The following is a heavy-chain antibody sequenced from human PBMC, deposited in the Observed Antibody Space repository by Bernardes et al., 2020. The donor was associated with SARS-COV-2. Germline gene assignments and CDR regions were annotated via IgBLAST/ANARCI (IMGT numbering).Heavy chain of an antibody. CDR1: GYTFTSYG. V-gene: IGHV1-18*04. CDR3: ARRSVVGAFWYYYYGMDV. D-gene: IGHD1-26*01. Sequence: ASVKVSCKASGYTFTSYGISWVRQAPGQGLEWMGWISAYNGNTNYAQKLQGRVTMTTDTSTSTAYMELRSLRSDDTAVYYCARRSVVGAFWYYYYGMDVWGQGTTVTVSS. J-gene: IGHJ6*02. CDR2: ISAYNGNT.